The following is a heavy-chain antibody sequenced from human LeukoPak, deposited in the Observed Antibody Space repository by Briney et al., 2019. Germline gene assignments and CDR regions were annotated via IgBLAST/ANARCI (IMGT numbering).Heavy chain of an antibody. D-gene: IGHD1-14*01. CDR2: TYYRSNWYY. V-gene: IGHV6-1*01. CDR1: GDSVSNNSAV. J-gene: IGHJ6*02. CDR3: ARHRGYYGLDV. Sequence: ASQTLSLTCATSGDSVSNNSAVWNWIRQSPSRGLEWLGRTYYRSNWYYDYAVSVEGRITISPDTSENQFSLQLTSVTPEGTAVYYCARHRGYYGLDVWGHGTTVTISS.